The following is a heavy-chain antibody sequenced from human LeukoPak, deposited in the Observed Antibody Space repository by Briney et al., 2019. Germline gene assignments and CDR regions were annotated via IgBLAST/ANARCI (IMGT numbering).Heavy chain of an antibody. V-gene: IGHV3-48*03. D-gene: IGHD5-24*01. CDR3: AGEVEEAFDI. CDR2: ISSSGSTI. Sequence: PGGSLRLYCAASGFTFSSYEMNWVRQAPGKGLEWVSYISSSGSTIYYADSVKGRFTISRDNAKNSLYLQMNRLRAEDTAVYYCAGEVEEAFDIWGQGTMVTVSS. CDR1: GFTFSSYE. J-gene: IGHJ3*02.